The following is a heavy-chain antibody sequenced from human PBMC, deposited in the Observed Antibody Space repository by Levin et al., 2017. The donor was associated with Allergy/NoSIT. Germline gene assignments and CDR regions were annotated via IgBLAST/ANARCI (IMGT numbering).Heavy chain of an antibody. CDR3: AREGGYDFWSGYYNY. CDR1: GFTFSSYS. D-gene: IGHD3-3*01. V-gene: IGHV3-21*01. Sequence: LSLTCAASGFTFSSYSMNWVRQAPGKGLEWVSSISSSSSYIYYADSVKGRFTISRDNAKNSLYLQMNSLRAEDTAVYYCAREGGYDFWSGYYNYWGQGTLVTVSS. CDR2: ISSSSSYI. J-gene: IGHJ4*02.